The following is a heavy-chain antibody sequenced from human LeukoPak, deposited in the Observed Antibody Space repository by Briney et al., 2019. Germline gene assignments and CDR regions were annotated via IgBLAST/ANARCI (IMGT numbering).Heavy chain of an antibody. V-gene: IGHV3-66*01. Sequence: GGSLRLSCAASGFTVSSNYMSWVRQAPGKGLEWVSVIYSGGSTYHADSVKGRFTISRDNSKNTLYLQMNSLRAEDTAVYYCARSPITIFGVVRRYYYYGMDVWGQGTTVTVSS. CDR1: GFTVSSNY. CDR2: IYSGGST. D-gene: IGHD3-3*01. J-gene: IGHJ6*02. CDR3: ARSPITIFGVVRRYYYYGMDV.